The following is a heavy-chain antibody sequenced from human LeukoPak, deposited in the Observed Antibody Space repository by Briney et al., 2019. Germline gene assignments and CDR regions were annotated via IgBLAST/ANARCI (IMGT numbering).Heavy chain of an antibody. Sequence: SVKVSRKASGYTFTRYDINGVPHATARGLEWRGWMNPTSSNTGYAQKFQGRVTMNRNPSISTAYMELSRLRSEHTAVYYCAGRGPAVTTYKYWGEGKLVTVSS. V-gene: IGHV1-8*01. CDR2: MNPTSSNT. J-gene: IGHJ4*02. CDR3: AGRGPAVTTYKY. D-gene: IGHD4-17*01. CDR1: GYTFTRYD.